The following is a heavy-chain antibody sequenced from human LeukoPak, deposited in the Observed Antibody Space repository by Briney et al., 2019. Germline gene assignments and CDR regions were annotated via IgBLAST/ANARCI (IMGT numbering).Heavy chain of an antibody. D-gene: IGHD4-17*01. Sequence: VASVKVSCXASGYTFTGYYMHWVRQAPGQGLEWMGWINPNSGGTNYAQKFQGRVTMTRDTSISTAYMELSRLRSDDTAVYYCAREKLTTGSPTFDYWGQGTLVTVSS. CDR3: AREKLTTGSPTFDY. CDR2: INPNSGGT. J-gene: IGHJ4*02. V-gene: IGHV1-2*02. CDR1: GYTFTGYY.